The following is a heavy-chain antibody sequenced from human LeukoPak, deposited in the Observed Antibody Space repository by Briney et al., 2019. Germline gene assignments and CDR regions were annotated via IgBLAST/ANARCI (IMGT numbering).Heavy chain of an antibody. V-gene: IGHV4-59*01. CDR1: GGSISSYY. CDR2: IYYSGST. CDR3: ARTSKDHDAFDI. Sequence: PSETLSLTCTVSGGSISSYYWSWIRQPPGKGLEWIGYIYYSGSTNYNPSLKSRVTISVDTSKNQFSLKLSSVTAADTAVYYCARTSKDHDAFDIWGQGTMVTVSS. J-gene: IGHJ3*02.